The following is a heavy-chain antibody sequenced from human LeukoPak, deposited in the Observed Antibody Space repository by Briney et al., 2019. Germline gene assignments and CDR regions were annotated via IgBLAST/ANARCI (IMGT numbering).Heavy chain of an antibody. CDR1: GFTFSSYG. V-gene: IGHV3-30*18. D-gene: IGHD3-22*01. CDR2: ISYDGSNK. Sequence: GGSLRLSRAASGFTFSSYGMHWVRQAPGKGLEWVAVISYDGSNKYYADSVKGRFTISRDNSKNTLYLQMNSLRAEDTAVYYCAKGTFDYYDSRGPLDYWGQGTLVTVSS. CDR3: AKGTFDYYDSRGPLDY. J-gene: IGHJ4*02.